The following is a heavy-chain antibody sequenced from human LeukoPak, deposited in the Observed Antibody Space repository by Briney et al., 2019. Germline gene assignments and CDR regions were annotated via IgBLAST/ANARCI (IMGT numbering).Heavy chain of an antibody. Sequence: GGPLRLSCAASGFTFSSYAMSWVRQAPGKGLEWVSAISGSGGSTYYADSVKGRFTISRDNSKNTLYLQMNSLRAEDTAVYYCAKKGFGELVIDYWGQGTLVTVSS. V-gene: IGHV3-23*01. D-gene: IGHD3-10*01. CDR2: ISGSGGST. CDR1: GFTFSSYA. CDR3: AKKGFGELVIDY. J-gene: IGHJ4*02.